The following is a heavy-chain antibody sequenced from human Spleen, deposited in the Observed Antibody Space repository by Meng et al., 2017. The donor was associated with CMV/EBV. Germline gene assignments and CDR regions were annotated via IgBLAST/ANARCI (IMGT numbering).Heavy chain of an antibody. V-gene: IGHV4-4*02. J-gene: IGHJ4*02. D-gene: IGHD2-21*02. CDR1: GGSISSSNL. CDR3: ARTESRRILKYCCSDCPSTDV. Sequence: HVQLQESVPGLVTPSGPLSLTCAVSGGSISSSNLWTWVRQVPGKGLEWIGEIYHSGSTNYNPSLKSAVTGSVDKFKNHVPRNLDSVNASDTALFYCARTESRRILKYCCSDCPSTDVWSQGTLVTVSS. CDR2: IYHSGST.